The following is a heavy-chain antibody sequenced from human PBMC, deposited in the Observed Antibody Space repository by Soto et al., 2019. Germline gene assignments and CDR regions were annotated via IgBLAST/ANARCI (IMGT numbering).Heavy chain of an antibody. CDR1: GFTFNTYG. CDR2: IWYDGSNK. CDR3: ARGDCTGAYCDSWPFNYGVDV. Sequence: QVQLVESGGGVVQPGGSLRLSCTTSGFTFNTYGMYWVRQAPGKGLEWVAIIWYDGSNKYYGDSVKGRFTISRDNSKNTLYLQMNSLRAEDTALYYCARGDCTGAYCDSWPFNYGVDVW. J-gene: IGHJ6*01. V-gene: IGHV3-33*08. D-gene: IGHD2-8*02.